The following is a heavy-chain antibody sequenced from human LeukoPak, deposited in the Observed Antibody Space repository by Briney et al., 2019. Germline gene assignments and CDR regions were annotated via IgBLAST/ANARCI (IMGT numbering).Heavy chain of an antibody. J-gene: IGHJ4*02. CDR1: GFTFDYYA. Sequence: GGSLSLSCAASGFTFDYYAIAWVRPAPGNALEWVSFIIGDGGSTYYADAVKGRFTISRDNSKNSLYLQRNSLRTEDTAVYYCAKDGTVGDYVWGSSDYWGKGTLGTVSS. D-gene: IGHD3-16*01. CDR3: AKDGTVGDYVWGSSDY. CDR2: IIGDGGST. V-gene: IGHV3-43*02.